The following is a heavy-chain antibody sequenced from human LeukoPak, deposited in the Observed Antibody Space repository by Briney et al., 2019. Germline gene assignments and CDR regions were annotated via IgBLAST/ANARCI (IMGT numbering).Heavy chain of an antibody. Sequence: GGSLRLSCAASGFTFSSYAMSWVRQAPGKGLEWVSAISGSGGSTYYADSVKGRFTIYRDNSKNTLYLQMNSLRVEDAAVYYCARDYGIRSLSRNWFDPWGQGTLVTVSS. J-gene: IGHJ5*02. D-gene: IGHD2-15*01. CDR2: ISGSGGST. CDR3: ARDYGIRSLSRNWFDP. CDR1: GFTFSSYA. V-gene: IGHV3-23*01.